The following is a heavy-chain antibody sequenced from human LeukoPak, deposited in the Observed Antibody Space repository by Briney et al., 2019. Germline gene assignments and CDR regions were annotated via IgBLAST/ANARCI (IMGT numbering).Heavy chain of an antibody. CDR3: ARNRCSGGICYCFDY. CDR1: GFSFSSYD. V-gene: IGHV3-21*01. CDR2: ISSSSSYI. J-gene: IGHJ4*02. D-gene: IGHD2-15*01. Sequence: GGSLRLSCAASGFSFSSYDMNWVRQAPGKGLEGVSSISSSSSYIYYEDSVKGRFTISSDNAKNSLYLQVSSLRAEDTAVYYCARNRCSGGICYCFDYWGQGTLVAVSS.